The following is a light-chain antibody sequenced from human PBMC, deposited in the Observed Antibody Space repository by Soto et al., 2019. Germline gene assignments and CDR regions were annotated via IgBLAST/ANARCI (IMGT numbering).Light chain of an antibody. CDR1: QSVSVNS. Sequence: EIVLTQSPGTLSLSPGERATLSCRASQSVSVNSLAWYQQKGGQAPRLLIYAASTRATGVPDRFSGTGSGTDFALTISRLETDDPAVYYCQHYGGSPFTYGPGTKVDIK. CDR3: QHYGGSPFT. CDR2: AAS. J-gene: IGKJ3*01. V-gene: IGKV3-20*01.